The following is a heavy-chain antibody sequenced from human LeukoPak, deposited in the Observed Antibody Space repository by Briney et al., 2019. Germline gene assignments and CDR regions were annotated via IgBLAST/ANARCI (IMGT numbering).Heavy chain of an antibody. Sequence: SETLSLTCTVSGGSISSSSYYWGWIRQPPGKGLEWIGSIYYSGSTYYNPSLKSRVTISVDTSKNQFSLKLSSVTAADTAVYYCAHPRGLGPFTVTNAFGIWGQGTMVTVSS. J-gene: IGHJ3*02. CDR2: IYYSGST. CDR3: AHPRGLGPFTVTNAFGI. D-gene: IGHD4-17*01. CDR1: GGSISSSSYY. V-gene: IGHV4-39*01.